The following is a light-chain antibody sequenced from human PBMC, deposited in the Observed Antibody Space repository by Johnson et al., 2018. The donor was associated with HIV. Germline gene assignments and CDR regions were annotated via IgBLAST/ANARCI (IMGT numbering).Light chain of an antibody. J-gene: IGLJ1*01. CDR1: SSNIGNNY. CDR2: ETN. Sequence: QSVLTQPPSVSAAPGQTVTISCSGSSSNIGNNYVSWYQQLPGTAPKLLIYETNKRPSGIPDRFSGSKSGTSATLGITGLQTGDEADYYCGTWDSSLSAYVFGTGTKVTVL. CDR3: GTWDSSLSAYV. V-gene: IGLV1-51*02.